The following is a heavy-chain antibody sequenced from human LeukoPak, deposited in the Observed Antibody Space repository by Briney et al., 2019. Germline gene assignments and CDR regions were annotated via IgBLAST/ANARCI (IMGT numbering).Heavy chain of an antibody. J-gene: IGHJ4*02. Sequence: GGSLRFSCAASGFTFSSYAMSWVRQAPGKGLEWVSAISGSGGSTYYADSVKGRFTISRDNSKNTLYLQMNSLRAEDTAVYYCAKENPRGLWFGESYFDYWGQGTLVTVSS. V-gene: IGHV3-23*01. CDR2: ISGSGGST. CDR3: AKENPRGLWFGESYFDY. CDR1: GFTFSSYA. D-gene: IGHD3-10*01.